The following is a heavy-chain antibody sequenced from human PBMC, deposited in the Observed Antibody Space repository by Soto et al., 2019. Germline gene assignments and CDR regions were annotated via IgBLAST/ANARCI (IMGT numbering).Heavy chain of an antibody. CDR1: GYTFTNYY. D-gene: IGHD6-6*01. CDR2: INPSGGGT. Sequence: QVQLVQSGAEVRKPGASVKVSCKASGYTFTNYYMHWVRQAPGQGLEWMGIINPSGGGTNYAQKFQGRVTMTRDTSTSILYMELSSLRSDDTAVYYCARGGNIAARPFDYWGQGTLVTVSS. V-gene: IGHV1-46*01. CDR3: ARGGNIAARPFDY. J-gene: IGHJ4*02.